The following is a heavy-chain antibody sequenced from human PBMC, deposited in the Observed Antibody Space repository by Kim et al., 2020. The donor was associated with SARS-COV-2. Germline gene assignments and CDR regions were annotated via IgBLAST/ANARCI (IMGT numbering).Heavy chain of an antibody. CDR2: INPSGGST. J-gene: IGHJ4*02. Sequence: ASVKVSCKASGYTFTSYYMHWVRQAPGQGLEWMGIINPSGGSTSYAQKFQGRVTMTRDTSTSTVYMELSSLRSEDTAVYYCARDRDCSSTSCATWIQPDFDYWGQGTLVTVSS. D-gene: IGHD2-2*01. CDR1: GYTFTSYY. CDR3: ARDRDCSSTSCATWIQPDFDY. V-gene: IGHV1-46*01.